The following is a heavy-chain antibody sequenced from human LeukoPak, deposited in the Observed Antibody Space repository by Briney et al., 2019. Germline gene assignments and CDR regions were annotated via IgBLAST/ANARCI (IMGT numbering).Heavy chain of an antibody. CDR3: ARDGYYYDSSGYYGAGWFDP. J-gene: IGHJ5*02. CDR2: IYYSGST. D-gene: IGHD3-22*01. Sequence: SQTLSLTCTVCGGSINSYYWRWIRQPPGKGVEGFGYIYYSGSTNYNPSLKSRVTISVDTSKNQFSLKLSSVNAADTAVYYCARDGYYYDSSGYYGAGWFDPWGQGTLVTVSS. CDR1: GGSINSYY. V-gene: IGHV4-59*01.